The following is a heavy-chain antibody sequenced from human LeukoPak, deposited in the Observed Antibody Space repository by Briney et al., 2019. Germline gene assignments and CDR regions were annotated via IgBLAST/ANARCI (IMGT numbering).Heavy chain of an antibody. V-gene: IGHV3-7*04. D-gene: IGHD1-1*01. CDR2: INQDGSVK. Sequence: GGSLRLSCVASGFTFGSYYMTWVRQAPGKGLEWVVNINQDGSVKFYVDSVKGRFTISRDNAKNSLYLQMDSLRAEDTAVYFCARWNGWCSWGQGTLVTVSS. CDR3: ARWNGWCS. CDR1: GFTFGSYY. J-gene: IGHJ5*02.